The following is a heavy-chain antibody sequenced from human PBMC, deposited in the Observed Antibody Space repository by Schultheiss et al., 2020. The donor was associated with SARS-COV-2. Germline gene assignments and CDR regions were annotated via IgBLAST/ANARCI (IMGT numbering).Heavy chain of an antibody. Sequence: SQTLSLTCTVSGGSISSYYWSWIRQPPGKGLEWIGEINHSGSTNYNPSLKSRVTISVDTSKNQFSLKLSSVTAADTAVYYCARGERVALGNWFDPWGQGTLVTVSS. CDR1: GGSISSYY. CDR3: ARGERVALGNWFDP. CDR2: INHSGST. V-gene: IGHV4-34*01. D-gene: IGHD2-21*01. J-gene: IGHJ5*02.